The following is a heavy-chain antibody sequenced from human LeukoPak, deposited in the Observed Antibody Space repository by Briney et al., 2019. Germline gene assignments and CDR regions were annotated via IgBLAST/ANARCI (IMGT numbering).Heavy chain of an antibody. J-gene: IGHJ3*02. CDR3: ARGITMSTPGAFDI. D-gene: IGHD3-22*01. CDR1: GFTFSSYE. Sequence: PGGSLRLSCAASGFTFSSYEMNWVRQAPGKGLEWVSYISSSGSTIYYADSVKGRFTISRDNAKNSLYLQMNSLRAEDTAVYYCARGITMSTPGAFDIWGQGTMVTVSS. CDR2: ISSSGSTI. V-gene: IGHV3-48*03.